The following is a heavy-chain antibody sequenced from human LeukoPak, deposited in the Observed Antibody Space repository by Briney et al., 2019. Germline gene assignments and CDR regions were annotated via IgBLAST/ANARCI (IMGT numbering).Heavy chain of an antibody. CDR2: FNPNSGGT. D-gene: IGHD1-14*01. CDR1: GYTFTGFY. J-gene: IGHJ3*02. V-gene: IGHV1-2*06. Sequence: TVKLSCEASGYTFTGFYMHGVRQAPRQGFEWVGRFNPNSGGTNHAQKSQGRVTMTRETSISTAYMELSRLTSDDAAVYYCARDNTGFMIRNLFDAFDIWGQGTMITVSS. CDR3: ARDNTGFMIRNLFDAFDI.